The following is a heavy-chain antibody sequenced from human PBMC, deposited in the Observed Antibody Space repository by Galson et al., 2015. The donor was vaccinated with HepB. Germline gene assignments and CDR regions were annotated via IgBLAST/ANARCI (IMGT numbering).Heavy chain of an antibody. CDR2: INPNSGNT. CDR1: GYTFTSYD. CDR3: VRGGGD. J-gene: IGHJ4*02. D-gene: IGHD2-21*01. Sequence: SVTVSCKASGYTFTSYDINWVRQATGQGLEWVGSINPNSGNTDYAQNLQSRVTLTRNTAISTAYVDLSSLTYEDTAVYYCVRGGGDWGQGTLVTVSS. V-gene: IGHV1-8*01.